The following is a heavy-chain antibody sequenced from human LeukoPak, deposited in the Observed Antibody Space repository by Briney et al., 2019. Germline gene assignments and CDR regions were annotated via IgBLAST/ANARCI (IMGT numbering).Heavy chain of an antibody. Sequence: SETLSLTCSVSGGSISSYYWSWIRQPPGKGLEWIGYIYYSGSSNYNPSLKSRVTMSVDTSKKQFSLRVSSVTAADTAVYYCARTEYYFDHWGQGTLVTVSS. V-gene: IGHV4-59*01. CDR2: IYYSGSS. CDR1: GGSISSYY. J-gene: IGHJ4*02. CDR3: ARTEYYFDH. D-gene: IGHD3-10*01.